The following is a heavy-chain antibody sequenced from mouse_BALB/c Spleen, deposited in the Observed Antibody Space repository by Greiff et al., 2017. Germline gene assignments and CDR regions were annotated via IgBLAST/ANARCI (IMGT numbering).Heavy chain of an antibody. Sequence: ESGPGLVKPSQSLSLTCSVTGYSITSGYYWNWIRQFPGNKLEWMGYISYDGSNNYNPSLKNRISITRDTSKNQFFLKLNSVTTEDTATYYCAREGALRLGAMDYWGQGTSVTVSS. V-gene: IGHV3-6*02. D-gene: IGHD1-2*01. CDR2: ISYDGSN. J-gene: IGHJ4*01. CDR3: AREGALRLGAMDY. CDR1: GYSITSGYY.